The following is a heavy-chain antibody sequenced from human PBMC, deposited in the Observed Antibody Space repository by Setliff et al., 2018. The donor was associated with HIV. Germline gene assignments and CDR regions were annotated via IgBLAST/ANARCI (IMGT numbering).Heavy chain of an antibody. CDR3: ARLSGGMVPNY. D-gene: IGHD3-10*01. CDR2: IHPSGTA. J-gene: IGHJ4*02. V-gene: IGHV4-39*01. Sequence: PSETLSLTCTVSGGSITRTPYYWGWIRQPPGKGLEWIGSIHPSGTAYDNPSLKSRVTISVDPSKNQILLRLSSVTAADTAVYYCARLSGGMVPNYWGQGTLVTVSS. CDR1: GGSITRTPYY.